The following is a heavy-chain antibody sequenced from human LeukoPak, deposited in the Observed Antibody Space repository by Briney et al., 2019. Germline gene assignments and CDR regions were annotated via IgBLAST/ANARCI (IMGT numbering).Heavy chain of an antibody. J-gene: IGHJ4*02. CDR3: ARGTTTNIPFVDY. Sequence: HSGRSLRLSCAASGFTFSSYAMHWVRQAPGKGLEWVAVISYDGSNKYYADSVKGRFTISRDNAKNSLYLQMNSLRAEDTAVYYCARGTTTNIPFVDYWGQGTLVTVSS. CDR2: ISYDGSNK. D-gene: IGHD2/OR15-2a*01. CDR1: GFTFSSYA. V-gene: IGHV3-30-3*01.